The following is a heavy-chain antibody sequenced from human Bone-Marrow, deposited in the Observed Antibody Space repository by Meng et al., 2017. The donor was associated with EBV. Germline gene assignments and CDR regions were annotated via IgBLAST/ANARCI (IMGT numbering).Heavy chain of an antibody. CDR1: GGSLSDSY. V-gene: IGHV4-34*01. CDR3: ARGVWDH. D-gene: IGHD1-26*01. Sequence: QVQLPQWGAGLLKPSDTLSLNCAVYGGSLSDSYWNWIRQSPGKGLEWIGEINHSGNADYNPSLKSRVTISVDTSKNHFSLKLSSVTAADTAVYYCARGVWDHWGQGILVTVSS. J-gene: IGHJ4*02. CDR2: INHSGNA.